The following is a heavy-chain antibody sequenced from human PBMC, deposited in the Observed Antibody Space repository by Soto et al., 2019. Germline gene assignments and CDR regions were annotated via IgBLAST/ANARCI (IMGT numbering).Heavy chain of an antibody. J-gene: IGHJ4*02. CDR1: GFTFSSYA. CDR2: ISGSGGST. D-gene: IGHD3-22*01. V-gene: IGHV3-23*01. Sequence: EVQPLESGGGLVQPGGSLRLSCAASGFTFSSYAMSWVRQAPGKGLEWVSAISGSGGSTYYADSVKGRFTISRDNSKNTLYLQMNSLTAEDTAVYYCAKGDTMIVVVMNYWGQGTLVTVSS. CDR3: AKGDTMIVVVMNY.